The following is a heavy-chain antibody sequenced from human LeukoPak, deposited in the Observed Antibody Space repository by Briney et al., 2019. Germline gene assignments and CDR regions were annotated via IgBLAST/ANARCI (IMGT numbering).Heavy chain of an antibody. Sequence: SVKVSCKASGGTFSSYAISWVRQAPGQGLEWRGGIIPIFGTANYAQKFQGRVTITTDESTSTAYMELSSLRSEDTAVYYCARAHQWELRIGYYYMDVWGKGTTVTVSS. CDR1: GGTFSSYA. D-gene: IGHD1-26*01. V-gene: IGHV1-69*05. J-gene: IGHJ6*03. CDR2: IIPIFGTA. CDR3: ARAHQWELRIGYYYMDV.